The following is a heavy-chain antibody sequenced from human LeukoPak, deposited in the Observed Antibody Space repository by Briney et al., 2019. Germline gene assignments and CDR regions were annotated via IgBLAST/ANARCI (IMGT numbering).Heavy chain of an antibody. J-gene: IGHJ4*02. CDR3: SRGPRRLDY. Sequence: GGSLRLSCAASGFTFSSYSMNWVRQAPGKGLEWVSYISSSSSTIYYADSVRGRFTVSRDNAKKSLYLQMNSLRPEDTAMYYCSRGPRRLDYWGQGTLVTVSS. CDR2: ISSSSSTI. V-gene: IGHV3-48*04. CDR1: GFTFSSYS.